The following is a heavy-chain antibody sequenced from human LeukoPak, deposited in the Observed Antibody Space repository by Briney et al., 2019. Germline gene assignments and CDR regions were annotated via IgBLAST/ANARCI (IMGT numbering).Heavy chain of an antibody. V-gene: IGHV3-43*02. D-gene: IGHD1-26*01. J-gene: IGHJ4*02. CDR3: AKARRSGTHYSDFDF. CDR1: GFNFDEYA. Sequence: GGSLRLSCAASGFNFDEYAMYWVRQAPGKGLEWVSFISGDGGTTSYADSVKGRFTIFRDNSENSLNLQMKSLRSEDTALYYCAKARRSGTHYSDFDFWGRGTLVTVSS. CDR2: ISGDGGTT.